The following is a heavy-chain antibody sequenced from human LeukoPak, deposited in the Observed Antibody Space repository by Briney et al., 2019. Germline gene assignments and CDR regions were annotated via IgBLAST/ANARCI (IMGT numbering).Heavy chain of an antibody. CDR1: GFTFSDYY. CDR2: ISSSGSTI. Sequence: GGSLRLSCAASGFTFSDYYMSWIRQAPGKGLEWVSYISSSGSTIYYADSVKGRFTISRDNAKNSLYPQMNSLRAEDTAVYYCASAYSYGYTDDAFDIWGQGTMVTVSS. D-gene: IGHD5-18*01. J-gene: IGHJ3*02. CDR3: ASAYSYGYTDDAFDI. V-gene: IGHV3-11*04.